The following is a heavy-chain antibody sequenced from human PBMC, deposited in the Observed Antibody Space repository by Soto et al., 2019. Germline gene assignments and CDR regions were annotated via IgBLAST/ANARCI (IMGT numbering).Heavy chain of an antibody. V-gene: IGHV3-11*01. CDR3: ARDGDCISTSCYAPGYYYYGMDV. Sequence: PGGSLRLSCAASGFTFSDYYMSWIRQAPGKGLEWVSYISSSGSTIYYADSVKGRFTISRDNAKNSLYLQMNSLRAEDTAVYYCARDGDCISTSCYAPGYYYYGMDVWGQGTTVTVSS. CDR1: GFTFSDYY. CDR2: ISSSGSTI. J-gene: IGHJ6*02. D-gene: IGHD2-2*01.